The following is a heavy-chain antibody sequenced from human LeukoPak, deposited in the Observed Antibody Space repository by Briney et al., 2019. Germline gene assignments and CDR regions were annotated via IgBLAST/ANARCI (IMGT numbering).Heavy chain of an antibody. CDR2: INHSGST. D-gene: IGHD7-27*01. Sequence: SETLSLTCAVYGGSFSGYYWSWIRQPPGKGLEWIGEINHSGSTNYNPSLKSRVTISIDTSKNQFSLKQSSVTAADTAVYYCARGDWGSPDYYYMDVWGKGTTVTISS. J-gene: IGHJ6*03. CDR1: GGSFSGYY. V-gene: IGHV4-34*01. CDR3: ARGDWGSPDYYYMDV.